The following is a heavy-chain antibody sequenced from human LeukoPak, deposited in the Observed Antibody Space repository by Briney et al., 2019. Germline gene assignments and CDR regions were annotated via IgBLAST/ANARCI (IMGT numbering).Heavy chain of an antibody. CDR1: GGTFSSYA. CDR3: AREGLSSSWYDHNDY. J-gene: IGHJ4*02. Sequence: SVKVSCKASGGTFSSYAISWVRQAPGQGLEWMGGIIPIFGTANYAQKFQGRVTITADESTGTAYMELSSLRSEDTAVYYCAREGLSSSWYDHNDYWGQGTLVTVSS. CDR2: IIPIFGTA. V-gene: IGHV1-69*13. D-gene: IGHD6-13*01.